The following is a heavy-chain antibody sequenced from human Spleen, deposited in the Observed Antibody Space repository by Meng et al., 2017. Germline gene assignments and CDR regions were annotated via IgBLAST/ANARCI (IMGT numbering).Heavy chain of an antibody. CDR3: TKGRSSGWNAFDI. CDR2: ISDSGGTT. Sequence: GESLKISCVASGLSFSSYAMNWVRQAPGKGLEWVSVISDSGGTTDYADSVKGRFTISRDNPKNTMYLQMNSLRAEDTAVYYCTKGRSSGWNAFDIWGQGTMVTVSS. V-gene: IGHV3-23*01. J-gene: IGHJ3*02. D-gene: IGHD6-19*01. CDR1: GLSFSSYA.